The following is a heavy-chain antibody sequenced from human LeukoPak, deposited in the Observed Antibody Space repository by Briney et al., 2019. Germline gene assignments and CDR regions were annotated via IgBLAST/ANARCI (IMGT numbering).Heavy chain of an antibody. D-gene: IGHD2-8*02. V-gene: IGHV1-46*01. CDR3: VREESGGYFDY. J-gene: IGHJ4*02. CDR2: IIPDSGAT. Sequence: ASVKVSCKASGHTFTNYLLHWVRQAPGQGLEWVGRIIPDSGATNYAQKFRDRVTMTSDTATSTVYMELSSLRSEDTAVYHCVREESGGYFDYWGQGTLVSVSS. CDR1: GHTFTNYL.